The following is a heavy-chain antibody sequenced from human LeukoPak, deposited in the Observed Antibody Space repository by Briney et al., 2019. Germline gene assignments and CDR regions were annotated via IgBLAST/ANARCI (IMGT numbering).Heavy chain of an antibody. CDR2: INHSGST. D-gene: IGHD2-2*01. CDR3: ARSVVGDIVVVPAARSAFDI. V-gene: IGHV4-34*01. J-gene: IGHJ3*02. CDR1: GGSFSGYY. Sequence: SETLSLTCAVYGGSFSGYYWSWIRQPPGKGLEWIGEINHSGSTSYNPSLKSRVIISVDTSKNQFSLKLSSVTAADTAVYYCARSVVGDIVVVPAARSAFDIWGQGTMVTVSS.